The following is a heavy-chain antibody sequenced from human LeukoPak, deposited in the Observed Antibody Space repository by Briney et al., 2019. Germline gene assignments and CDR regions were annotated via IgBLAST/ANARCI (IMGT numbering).Heavy chain of an antibody. Sequence: ASVKVSCKASGGTFGSYAISWVRQAPGQGLEWMGWLNPNSGNTGYAQKFQDRVTITRNTSINTAYMELSSLRSEDTAVYYCARMTVSGRDNWFDPWGQGTLVTVSS. CDR2: LNPNSGNT. V-gene: IGHV1-8*03. CDR1: GGTFGSYA. J-gene: IGHJ5*02. CDR3: ARMTVSGRDNWFDP. D-gene: IGHD6-19*01.